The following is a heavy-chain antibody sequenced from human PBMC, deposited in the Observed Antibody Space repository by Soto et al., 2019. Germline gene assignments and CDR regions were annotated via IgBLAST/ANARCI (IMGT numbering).Heavy chain of an antibody. CDR1: GGSISSGGYY. CDR3: ARGTQDVLRFLGSSDAFDI. Sequence: QVQLQESGPGLVKPSQTLSLTCTVSGGSISSGGYYWSWIRQHPGKGLEWIGYIYYSGSTYYNPSLNGRVTISVDTSKNQFSLKLSSVTAADTAVYYCARGTQDVLRFLGSSDAFDIWGQGTMVTVSS. V-gene: IGHV4-31*03. CDR2: IYYSGST. J-gene: IGHJ3*02. D-gene: IGHD3-3*01.